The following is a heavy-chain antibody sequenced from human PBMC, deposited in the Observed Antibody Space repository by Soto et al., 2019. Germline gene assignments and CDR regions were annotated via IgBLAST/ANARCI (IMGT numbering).Heavy chain of an antibody. D-gene: IGHD1-26*01. CDR2: INHSGST. CDR1: GGSFSGYY. CDR3: ARAVVEVGATQDPYYFDY. Sequence: PSETLSLTCAVYGGSFSGYYWSWISQPPGKGLEWIGEINHSGSTNYNPSLKSRVTISVDTSKNQFSLKLSSVTAADTAVYYCARAVVEVGATQDPYYFDYWGQGTLVTVSS. J-gene: IGHJ4*02. V-gene: IGHV4-34*01.